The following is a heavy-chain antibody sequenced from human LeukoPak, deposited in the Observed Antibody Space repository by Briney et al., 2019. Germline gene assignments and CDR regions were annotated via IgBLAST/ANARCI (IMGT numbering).Heavy chain of an antibody. CDR3: AKVMTRTMVRGVPPSDY. J-gene: IGHJ4*02. CDR2: FRGSGDST. CDR1: GFTFSSHA. Sequence: PGGSLRLSCAASGFTFSSHAMSSVRQAPGKGLGRVSAFRGSGDSTNYADSVKGQFTISRDNSKNTLYLQMNSLRAEDKAVYYCAKVMTRTMVRGVPPSDYWGQGTLVTVSS. V-gene: IGHV3-23*01. D-gene: IGHD3-10*01.